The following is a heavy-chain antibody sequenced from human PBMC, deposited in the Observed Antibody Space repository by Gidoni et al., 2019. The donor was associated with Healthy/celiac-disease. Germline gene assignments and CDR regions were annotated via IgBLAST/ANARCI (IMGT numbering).Heavy chain of an antibody. Sequence: QVQLVESGGGVVQPGRSLRLSCPASGFTFSSYAMHWVRQAPGKGLEWVAVISYDGSNKYYADSVKGRFTISRDNSKNTLYLQMNSLRAEDTAVYYCARVLTRMITFGGVIGKYYFDYWGQGTLVTVSS. CDR3: ARVLTRMITFGGVIGKYYFDY. CDR2: ISYDGSNK. CDR1: GFTFSSYA. J-gene: IGHJ4*02. D-gene: IGHD3-16*02. V-gene: IGHV3-30-3*01.